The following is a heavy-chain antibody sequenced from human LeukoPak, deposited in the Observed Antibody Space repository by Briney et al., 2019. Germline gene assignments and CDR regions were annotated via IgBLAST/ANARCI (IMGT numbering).Heavy chain of an antibody. V-gene: IGHV4-59*01. D-gene: IGHD3-3*01. CDR2: INYSETT. Sequence: SETLSLTCTVSGGSISSYYWSWIRQPPGKGLEWIGYINYSETTNYNPSLKRRVTISVDTSKNQFSLRLSSVTAADAAVYYCARGIFGMVINGFDIWGQGTMVTVSS. J-gene: IGHJ3*02. CDR3: ARGIFGMVINGFDI. CDR1: GGSISSYY.